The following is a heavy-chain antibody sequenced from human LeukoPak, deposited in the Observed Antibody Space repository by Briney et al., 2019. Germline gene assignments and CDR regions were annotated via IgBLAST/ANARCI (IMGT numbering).Heavy chain of an antibody. J-gene: IGHJ4*02. CDR3: ATEYYDSSGSRFDY. Sequence: ASVKVSCKVSGYTLTELSMHWVRQAPGKGLEWMGGFDPEDGETIYAQKFQGRVTMTEDTSTDTAYMELSSLRSEDTAVYYCATEYYDSSGSRFDYWGQGTLVTVSS. CDR2: FDPEDGET. D-gene: IGHD3-22*01. CDR1: GYTLTELS. V-gene: IGHV1-24*01.